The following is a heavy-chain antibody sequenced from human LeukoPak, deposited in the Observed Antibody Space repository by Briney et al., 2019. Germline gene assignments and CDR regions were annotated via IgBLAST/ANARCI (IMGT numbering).Heavy chain of an antibody. CDR3: AKTRQQLVVARPYYFDY. D-gene: IGHD6-13*01. CDR1: GFTFSSYA. CDR2: ISGSGGST. Sequence: GGSLRLSCAASGFTFSSYAMSWVRQAPGKGLEWISGISGSGGSTYYADPVKGRFTISRDNSKNTLYLQMNSLRAEDTAIYYCAKTRQQLVVARPYYFDYWGQGTLVTVSS. V-gene: IGHV3-23*01. J-gene: IGHJ4*02.